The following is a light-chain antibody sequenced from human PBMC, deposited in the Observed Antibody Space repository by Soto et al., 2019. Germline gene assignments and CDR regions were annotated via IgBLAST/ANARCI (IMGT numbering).Light chain of an antibody. CDR1: SSDVGSYNL. CDR3: CSYAGSSTQV. CDR2: EVS. Sequence: QSALTQPASVSGSPGQSITISCTGISSDVGSYNLVSWYQQHLGKAPKLMIYEVSKRPSGVSNRFSGSKSGNTASLTISGLQAEDEADYYCCSYAGSSTQVFGTGTKVTVL. V-gene: IGLV2-23*02. J-gene: IGLJ1*01.